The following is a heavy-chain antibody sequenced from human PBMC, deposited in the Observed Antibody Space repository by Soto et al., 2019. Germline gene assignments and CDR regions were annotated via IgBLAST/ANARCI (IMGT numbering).Heavy chain of an antibody. V-gene: IGHV4-34*01. CDR3: AREGGGCRFDY. D-gene: IGHD2-15*01. CDR1: GGSGGSFSGYY. Sequence: SETLSLTCAVNGGSGGSFSGYYLSWIRQPPGKGLAGIGEINHSGSTNYNPSLRGRVTIGVDTCKTQISLKLSSVTAADTAVYYGAREGGGCRFDYWGQGTLVTVGS. J-gene: IGHJ4*02. CDR2: INHSGST.